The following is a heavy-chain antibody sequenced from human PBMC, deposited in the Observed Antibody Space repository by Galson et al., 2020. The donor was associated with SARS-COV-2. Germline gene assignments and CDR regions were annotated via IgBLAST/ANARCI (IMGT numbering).Heavy chain of an antibody. CDR3: ARGSYDFVWGTYLAPISPRYYFDY. Sequence: SETLSLISTVAGGSITRTKYYWNWIRQPDGKALDWIARMYSSVSTTYNPPVKSRITMSLDKPKNQFSLKLTSVTAADTAVYYCARGSYDFVWGTYLAPISPRYYFDYWGQGILVNVSS. V-gene: IGHV4-61*02. J-gene: IGHJ4*02. D-gene: IGHD3-16*02. CDR2: MYSSVST. CDR1: GGSITRTKYY.